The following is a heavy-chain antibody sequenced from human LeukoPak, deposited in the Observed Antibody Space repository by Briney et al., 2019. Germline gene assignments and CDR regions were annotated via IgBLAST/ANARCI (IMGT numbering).Heavy chain of an antibody. Sequence: GGSLRLSCAASRFTFSYGMHWVRQAPGKGLEWVAVISYDGSNKYYADSVKGRFTISRDNSKNTLYLQMNSLRAEDTAVYYCAKGYNGYDYAFDIWGQGTMVTVSS. D-gene: IGHD5-12*01. CDR1: RFTFSYG. CDR3: AKGYNGYDYAFDI. CDR2: ISYDGSNK. J-gene: IGHJ3*02. V-gene: IGHV3-30*18.